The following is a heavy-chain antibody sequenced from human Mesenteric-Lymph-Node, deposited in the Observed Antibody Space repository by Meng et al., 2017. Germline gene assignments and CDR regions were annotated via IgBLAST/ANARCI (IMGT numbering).Heavy chain of an antibody. CDR2: IYWNDEK. CDR3: ANRGYCSSTSCYGIGAFDI. J-gene: IGHJ3*02. V-gene: IGHV2-5*01. D-gene: IGHD2-2*01. Sequence: SGPTLVKPTQTLTLTCTFSGFSLSTRGVGVDGIRQPPGKALEWLALIYWNDEKRNSPALKSRLTITKDTTKNQVVLTMTNMDPVDTATYYCANRGYCSSTSCYGIGAFDIWGLGTMVTVSS. CDR1: GFSLSTRGVG.